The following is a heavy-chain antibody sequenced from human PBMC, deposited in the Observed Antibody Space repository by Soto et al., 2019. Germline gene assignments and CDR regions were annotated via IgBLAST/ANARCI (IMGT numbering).Heavy chain of an antibody. Sequence: GGSLRLSCAASGFTFSSYAMHWVRQAPGKGLEWVAVISYDGSNKYYADSVKGRFTISRDNSKNTLYLQMNSLRAEDTAVYYCARDATGLDAFDIWGQGTMGNVSS. CDR1: GFTFSSYA. V-gene: IGHV3-30*04. J-gene: IGHJ3*02. CDR3: ARDATGLDAFDI. CDR2: ISYDGSNK. D-gene: IGHD3-9*01.